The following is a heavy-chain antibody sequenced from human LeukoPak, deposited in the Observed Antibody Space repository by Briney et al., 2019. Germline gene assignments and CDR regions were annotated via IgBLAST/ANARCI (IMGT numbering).Heavy chain of an antibody. Sequence: GGSLRLSCAASGFTFSSYSMNWVRQAPGKGLGWVSSISSSSSYIYYADSVKGRFTISRDNAKNSLYLQMNSLRAEDTAVYYCAKAAGYSSSWPFDYWGQGTLVTVSS. J-gene: IGHJ4*02. CDR1: GFTFSSYS. CDR3: AKAAGYSSSWPFDY. CDR2: ISSSSSYI. V-gene: IGHV3-21*04. D-gene: IGHD6-13*01.